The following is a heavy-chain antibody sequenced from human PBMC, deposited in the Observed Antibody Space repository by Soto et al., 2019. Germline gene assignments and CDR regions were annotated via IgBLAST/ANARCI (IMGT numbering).Heavy chain of an antibody. D-gene: IGHD3-10*01. V-gene: IGHV3-30*18. CDR2: ISYDGGHQ. CDR3: AKVGVRGFGAFSDMDV. Sequence: QVQLLESGGGVVQPGRSLRLSCSPSGFTFSSFGMHWVRQAPGKGLDWVALISYDGGHQDYPDSVKGRFTIARDSSKKMLCLEMNSLGADDTAVYYCAKVGVRGFGAFSDMDVWGQGTTVTVSS. J-gene: IGHJ6*02. CDR1: GFTFSSFG.